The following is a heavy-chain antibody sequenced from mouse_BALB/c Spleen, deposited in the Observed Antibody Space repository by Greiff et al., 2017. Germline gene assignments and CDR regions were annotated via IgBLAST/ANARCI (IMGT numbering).Heavy chain of an antibody. CDR1: GFNIKDTY. CDR3: ARVYYYGSSAY. Sequence: VQLQQSGAELVKPGASVKLSCTASGFNIKDTYMHWVKQRPEQGLEWIGRIDPANGNTKYDPKFQGKATITADTSSNTAYLQLSSLTSEDTAVYYCARVYYYGSSAYWGQGTLVTVSA. D-gene: IGHD1-1*01. CDR2: IDPANGNT. V-gene: IGHV14-3*02. J-gene: IGHJ3*01.